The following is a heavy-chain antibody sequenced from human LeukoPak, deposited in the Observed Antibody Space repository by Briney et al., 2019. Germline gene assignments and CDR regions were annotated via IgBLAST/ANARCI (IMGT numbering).Heavy chain of an antibody. Sequence: PSETLSLTCTVSGGSISSYYWSWIRQPPGKGMEWIGYIYYSGSTNYNPSLKSRVTISVDTSKNQFSLKLSSVTAADTAVYYCARGLAVVPAAYRPRAFDIWGQGTMVTVSS. CDR2: IYYSGST. D-gene: IGHD2-2*01. CDR3: ARGLAVVPAAYRPRAFDI. CDR1: GGSISSYY. J-gene: IGHJ3*02. V-gene: IGHV4-59*01.